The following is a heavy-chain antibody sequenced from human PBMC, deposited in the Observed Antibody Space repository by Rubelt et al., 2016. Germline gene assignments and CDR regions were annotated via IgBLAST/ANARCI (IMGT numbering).Heavy chain of an antibody. V-gene: IGHV3-7*05. D-gene: IGHD6-13*01. J-gene: IGHJ5*02. CDR2: IKQDGSEK. CDR1: GFTFSSYW. Sequence: EVQLVESGGGLVQPGGSLRLSCAASGFTFSSYWMSWVRQAPGKGLEWVANIKQDGSEKYYVDSVKGRFTISRDNAKNSLYLQMNSLRAEDTAVYYCARRLAAAGLDWFDPWGQGTLVTVSS. CDR3: ARRLAAAGLDWFDP.